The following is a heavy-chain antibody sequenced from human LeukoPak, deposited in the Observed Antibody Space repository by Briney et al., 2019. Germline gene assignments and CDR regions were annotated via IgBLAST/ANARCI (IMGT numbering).Heavy chain of an antibody. V-gene: IGHV4-59*01. CDR2: IYYSGGT. CDR1: GGSISSYY. CDR3: ARDFYDSSGYYNWFDP. Sequence: SETLSLTCTVSGGSISSYYWSWIRQPPGKGLEWIGYIYYSGGTNYNPSLKSRVTISVDTSKNQFSLKLSSVTAADTAVYYCARDFYDSSGYYNWFDPWGQGTLVTVSS. J-gene: IGHJ5*02. D-gene: IGHD3-22*01.